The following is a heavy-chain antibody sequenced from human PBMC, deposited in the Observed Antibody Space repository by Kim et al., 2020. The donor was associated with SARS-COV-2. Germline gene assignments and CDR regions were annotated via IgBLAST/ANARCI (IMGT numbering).Heavy chain of an antibody. CDR3: TRDPRAADY. CDR2: ISGNSRDT. J-gene: IGHJ4*02. Sequence: GWSLRLSCAGSGFTFSDYYMTWIRQAPGKGLESLSYISGNSRDTNYADSVRGRFTISRDNTKNSLYLQMNSLRVEDTAVYYCTRDPRAADYWGQGTLVTVSS. CDR1: GFTFSDYY. D-gene: IGHD6-25*01. V-gene: IGHV3-11*05.